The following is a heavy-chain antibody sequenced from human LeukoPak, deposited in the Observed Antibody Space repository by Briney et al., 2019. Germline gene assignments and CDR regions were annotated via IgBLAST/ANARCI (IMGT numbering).Heavy chain of an antibody. CDR1: GFSVSSNY. CDR3: ASRLTYYYDSSGYYWGDY. CDR2: LYGTGKT. V-gene: IGHV3-66*01. Sequence: GGSLRLSCAASGFSVSSNYLSWVRQAPGKGLEWVSVLYGTGKTYYADSVKGRFTISRDNSKNTLYLQMNSLRAEDTAVYYCASRLTYYYDSSGYYWGDYWGQGTLVTVSS. J-gene: IGHJ4*02. D-gene: IGHD3-22*01.